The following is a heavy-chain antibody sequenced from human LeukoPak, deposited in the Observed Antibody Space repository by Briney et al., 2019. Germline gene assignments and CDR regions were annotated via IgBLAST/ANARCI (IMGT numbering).Heavy chain of an antibody. CDR2: ISGSGSST. V-gene: IGHV3-23*01. CDR3: AKLPRTTSPFDY. CDR1: GFTFSSYA. D-gene: IGHD2-2*01. J-gene: IGHJ4*02. Sequence: GGSLRLSSAASGFTFSSYAMSWVRQAPGKGLEWVSAISGSGSSTYYADSVKGRFTISRDNSKKTVSLEMSSLTVDDTAVYYCAKLPRTTSPFDYWGQGTLVTVSS.